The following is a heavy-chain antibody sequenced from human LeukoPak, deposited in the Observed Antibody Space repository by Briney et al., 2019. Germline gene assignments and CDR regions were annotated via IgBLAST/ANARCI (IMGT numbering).Heavy chain of an antibody. D-gene: IGHD3-22*01. CDR2: IYYSGST. Sequence: SETLSLTCTVSGGSISSSSYYWGWIRQPPGKGLEWIGSIYYSGSTYYNPSLKSRVTISVDTSKNQFSLKLSSVTAADTAVYYCTPEPIVVGGWFGPWGQGTLVTVSS. CDR1: GGSISSSSYY. CDR3: TPEPIVVGGWFGP. V-gene: IGHV4-39*07. J-gene: IGHJ5*02.